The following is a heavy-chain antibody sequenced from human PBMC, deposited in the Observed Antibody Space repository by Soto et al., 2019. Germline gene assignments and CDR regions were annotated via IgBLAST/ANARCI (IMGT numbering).Heavy chain of an antibody. CDR2: IYYSGST. CDR1: GGSISSYY. D-gene: IGHD3-9*01. J-gene: IGHJ3*02. Sequence: SETLSLTCTVSGGSISSYYWSWIRQPPGKGLEWIGYIYYSGSTNYNPSLKSRVTISVDTSKNQFSLKLSSVTAADTAVYYCARVVFCRVGRGFCSSDQRMKNDAFDIWGQGTMVTVSS. CDR3: ARVVFCRVGRGFCSSDQRMKNDAFDI. V-gene: IGHV4-59*01.